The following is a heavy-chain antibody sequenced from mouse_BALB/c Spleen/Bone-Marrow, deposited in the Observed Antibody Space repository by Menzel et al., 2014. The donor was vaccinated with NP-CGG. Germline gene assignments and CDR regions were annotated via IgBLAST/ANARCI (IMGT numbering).Heavy chain of an antibody. CDR1: GYSITSDYA. V-gene: IGHV3-2*02. J-gene: IGHJ2*01. Sequence: EVHLVESGPGLVKPSQSLSLTCTVTGYSITSDYAWNWIRQFPGNKLEWMGYINYSGSTSYNPSLKSRISITRDTSKNQFFLQLNSVTTEDTATYYCARGSHFDYWGQGTPLTVSS. CDR2: INYSGST. CDR3: ARGSHFDY.